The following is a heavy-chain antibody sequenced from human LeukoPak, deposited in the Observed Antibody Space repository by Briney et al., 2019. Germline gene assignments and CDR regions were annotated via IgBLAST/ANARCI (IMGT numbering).Heavy chain of an antibody. CDR2: IYPGDSQT. J-gene: IGHJ4*02. CDR3: ARHRTSGGYYNPLDY. V-gene: IGHV5-51*01. CDR1: GYNFTNYW. D-gene: IGHD3-10*01. Sequence: GESLKISCKGSGYNFTNYWIGWVRQMPGKGLEWMGIIYPGDSQTRYSPSFQGQVTISADKSISTAYLQWSGLRASDIAIYYCARHRTSGGYYNPLDYWGQGTLVTVSS.